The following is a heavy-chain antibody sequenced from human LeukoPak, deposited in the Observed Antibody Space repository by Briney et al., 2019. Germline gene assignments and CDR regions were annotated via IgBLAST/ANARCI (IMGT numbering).Heavy chain of an antibody. J-gene: IGHJ3*02. D-gene: IGHD2-2*01. V-gene: IGHV3-66*02. CDR2: IYSGGST. Sequence: PGGSLRLSCAASGFTVSSNYMSWVRRAPGKGLEWVSVIYSGGSTYYADSVKGRFTISRDNSKNTLYLQMNSLRVEDTAVYYCARDRDPASLRDAFDIWGQGTMVTVSS. CDR3: ARDRDPASLRDAFDI. CDR1: GFTVSSNY.